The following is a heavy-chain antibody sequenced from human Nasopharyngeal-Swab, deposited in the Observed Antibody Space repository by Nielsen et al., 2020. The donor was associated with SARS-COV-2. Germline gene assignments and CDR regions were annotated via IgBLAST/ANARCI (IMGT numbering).Heavy chain of an antibody. D-gene: IGHD3-3*01. CDR2: IYYSGST. Sequence: ESLKISCTVSGGSISSYYWSWIRQPPGKGLEWIGYIYYSGSTNYNPSLKSRVTISVDTSKNQFSLKLSSVTAADTAMYYCARVQPLTIFGVVGWFDPWGQGTLVTVSS. V-gene: IGHV4-59*01. CDR1: GGSISSYY. CDR3: ARVQPLTIFGVVGWFDP. J-gene: IGHJ5*02.